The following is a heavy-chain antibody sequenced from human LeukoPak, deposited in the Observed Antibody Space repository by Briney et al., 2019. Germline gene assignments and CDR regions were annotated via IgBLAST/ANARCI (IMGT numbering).Heavy chain of an antibody. J-gene: IGHJ4*02. V-gene: IGHV4-34*01. Sequence: SETLSLTCAVYGGSFSGYYWSWIRQPPGKGLEWIGEINHSGSTNYNPSLKSRVTISVDTSKNQFSLKLSSVTAADTAVYYCARGRTDIVVVPAAELQDIVATRYYFDYWGQGTLVTVSS. CDR1: GGSFSGYY. CDR2: INHSGST. CDR3: ARGRTDIVVVPAAELQDIVATRYYFDY. D-gene: IGHD2-2*01.